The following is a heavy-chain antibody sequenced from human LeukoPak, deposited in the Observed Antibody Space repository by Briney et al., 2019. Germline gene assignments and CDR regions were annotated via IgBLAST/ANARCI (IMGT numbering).Heavy chain of an antibody. D-gene: IGHD5-12*01. CDR3: AIRGYSGYDLQYYYYMDV. CDR1: GYSISSGYY. V-gene: IGHV4-38-2*02. J-gene: IGHJ6*03. Sequence: SETLSLTCTVSGYSISSGYYWGWIRQPPGKGLEWIGSIYHSGSTYYNPSLKSRVTISVDTSKNQFSLKLSSVTAADTAVYYCAIRGYSGYDLQYYYYMDVWGKGTTVTISS. CDR2: IYHSGST.